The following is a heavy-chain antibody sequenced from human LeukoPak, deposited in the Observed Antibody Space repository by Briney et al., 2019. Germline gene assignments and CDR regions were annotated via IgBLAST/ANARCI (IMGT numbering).Heavy chain of an antibody. D-gene: IGHD3-22*01. Sequence: ASVKVSCKASGYTFTTSRMHWVRQAPGQGLEWMGLISSSGSSTSYAQRFQGRVTMTTDTSTSTVYMELGSLGSEDTAMYYCARDVRRDSSTYYCFDFWGQGTLVTVSS. CDR3: ARDVRRDSSTYYCFDF. CDR2: ISSSGSST. V-gene: IGHV1-46*01. CDR1: GYTFTTSR. J-gene: IGHJ4*02.